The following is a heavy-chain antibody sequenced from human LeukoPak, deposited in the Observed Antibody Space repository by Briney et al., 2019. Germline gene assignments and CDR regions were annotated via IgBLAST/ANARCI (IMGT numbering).Heavy chain of an antibody. D-gene: IGHD5-18*01. J-gene: IGHJ4*02. V-gene: IGHV3-23*01. CDR1: GFTVSTYD. CDR2: FSGSEDSA. Sequence: PGGSLRLSCAASGFTVSTYDMSWVRQAPGKGPEWVSGFSGSEDSAYYADSVKGRFTISRDNSKNTLYLQMNSLRAEDTAIYYCATYRQVLLPFESWGQGTLVTVSS. CDR3: ATYRQVLLPFES.